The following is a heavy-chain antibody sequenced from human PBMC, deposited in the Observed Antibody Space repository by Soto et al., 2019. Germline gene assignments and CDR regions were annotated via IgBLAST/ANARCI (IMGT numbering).Heavy chain of an antibody. D-gene: IGHD6-19*01. J-gene: IGHJ6*01. V-gene: IGHV3-20*04. CDR3: ARDFTQQWLNNYYYYGMDV. CDR1: GFTVDDYV. CDR2: INWNGGST. Sequence: PGGSLRLSCAASGFTVDDYVMSWVRQAPGKGLEWVSGINWNGGSTGYADSVKGRFTISRDNAKNSLYLQMNSLRAEDTALYYCARDFTQQWLNNYYYYGMDVWGQGTTVTVSS.